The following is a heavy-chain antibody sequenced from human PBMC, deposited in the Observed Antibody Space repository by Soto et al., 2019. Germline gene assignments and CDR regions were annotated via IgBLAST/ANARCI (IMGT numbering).Heavy chain of an antibody. CDR3: ASTRGEGYRYPWDY. CDR1: GGSVNTYY. CDR2: ISYSGST. V-gene: IGHV4-59*02. D-gene: IGHD3-16*02. Sequence: QVQLQESGPGLVKPSETLSLTCTVSGGSVNTYYWSWIRQPPGKGLEWVGYISYSGSTNYNPSLKSRVPISIDTSNHQVSLKLSSVTAADTAIYYCASTRGEGYRYPWDYWGQGTLVTVSP. J-gene: IGHJ4*02.